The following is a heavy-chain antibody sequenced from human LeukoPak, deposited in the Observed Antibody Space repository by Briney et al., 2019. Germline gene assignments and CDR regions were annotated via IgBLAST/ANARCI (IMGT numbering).Heavy chain of an antibody. V-gene: IGHV1-69*13. CDR2: IIPIFGTA. Sequence: AASVNVSCKASGGTFSSYAISWVRQAPGQGLEWMGGIIPIFGTANYAQKFQGRVTITADESTSTAYMELSSLRSEDTAVYYCAREEPRDYSNFYYYYGMDVWGQGTTVTVSS. CDR3: AREEPRDYSNFYYYYGMDV. D-gene: IGHD4-11*01. J-gene: IGHJ6*02. CDR1: GGTFSSYA.